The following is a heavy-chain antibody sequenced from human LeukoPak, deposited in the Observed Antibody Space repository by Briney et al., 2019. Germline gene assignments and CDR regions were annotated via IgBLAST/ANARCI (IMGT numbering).Heavy chain of an antibody. V-gene: IGHV3-64D*06. Sequence: AGSLRLSCAASGFAFSSFAMHWVRQAPGKGLEYVSVIRSNGENTDYADSVKGRFTISRDNSKNTLYLQMSSLRPEDTAVYYCVKVKVGGGWYGYYFENWGQGTLVTVSS. CDR3: VKVKVGGGWYGYYFEN. CDR2: IRSNGENT. CDR1: GFAFSSFA. D-gene: IGHD6-19*01. J-gene: IGHJ4*02.